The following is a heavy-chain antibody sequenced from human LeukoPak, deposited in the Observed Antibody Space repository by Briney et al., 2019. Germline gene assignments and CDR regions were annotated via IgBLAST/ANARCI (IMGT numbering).Heavy chain of an antibody. CDR3: ATDPWGVGAHSAFDI. CDR1: GYTLTELS. Sequence: ASVKVSCKVSGYTLTELSMHWVRQAPGKGLEWMGGFDPEDGETIYAQKFQGRVTMTEDTSTDTAYMELSSLRSEDPAVYYCATDPWGVGAHSAFDIWGQGTMVTVSS. D-gene: IGHD1-26*01. CDR2: FDPEDGET. V-gene: IGHV1-24*01. J-gene: IGHJ3*02.